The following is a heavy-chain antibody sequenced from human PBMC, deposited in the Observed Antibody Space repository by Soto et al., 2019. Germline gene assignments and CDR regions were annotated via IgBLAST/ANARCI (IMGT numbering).Heavy chain of an antibody. CDR1: GGSISIYY. D-gene: IGHD6-13*01. V-gene: IGHV4-4*07. CDR3: ARASWFTKYYYYGMDV. Sequence: TSETMSLTCTVAGGSISIYYLSWILQPAGKGLEWIGRIYTSGSTNYNPSLKSRVTMSVDTSKNQFSLKLSSVTAADTAVYYCARASWFTKYYYYGMDVWGQGTTVTVSS. CDR2: IYTSGST. J-gene: IGHJ6*02.